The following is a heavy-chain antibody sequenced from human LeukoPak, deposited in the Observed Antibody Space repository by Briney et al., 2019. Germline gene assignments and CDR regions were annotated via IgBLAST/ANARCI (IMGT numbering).Heavy chain of an antibody. V-gene: IGHV3-33*01. CDR2: IWYDGSNK. J-gene: IGHJ4*02. CDR1: GFTFSSYG. CDR3: ARDRTNGVCYGTDFDY. Sequence: GRALRLSCAASGFTFSSYGMHWVRQAPGKGLEWVAVIWYDGSNKYYADSVKGRFTISRDNSKNTLYLQMNSLRAEDTAVYYCARDRTNGVCYGTDFDYWGQGTLVTVSS. D-gene: IGHD2-8*01.